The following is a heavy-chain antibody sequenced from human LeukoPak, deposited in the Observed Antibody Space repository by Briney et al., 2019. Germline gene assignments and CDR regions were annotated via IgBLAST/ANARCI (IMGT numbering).Heavy chain of an antibody. V-gene: IGHV3-30*04. Sequence: GGSLPLSCAASGFTFSSYAMHWVRQAPGKGLEGVAVISYDGSNKYYADSVKGRFTISRDNSKNTLYLQMNSLRAEDTAVYYCARGSVPYDYGDLDFDYWGQGTLVTVSS. J-gene: IGHJ4*02. CDR3: ARGSVPYDYGDLDFDY. D-gene: IGHD4-17*01. CDR1: GFTFSSYA. CDR2: ISYDGSNK.